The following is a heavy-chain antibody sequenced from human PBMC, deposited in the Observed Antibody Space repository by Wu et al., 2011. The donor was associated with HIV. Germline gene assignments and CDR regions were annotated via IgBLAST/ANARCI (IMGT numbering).Heavy chain of an antibody. CDR1: GGTFSTYG. CDR2: INPNSGGT. CDR3: AREAPYPA. Sequence: QVQLVQSGAEVKKPGSSVKVSCKASGGTFSTYGISWVRQAPGQGLEWMGWINPNSGGTNYAQKFQGRVTMTRDTSISTAYMELISLISDDTAVYYCAREAPYPAWGQGTLVTVSS. V-gene: IGHV1-2*02. J-gene: IGHJ5*02.